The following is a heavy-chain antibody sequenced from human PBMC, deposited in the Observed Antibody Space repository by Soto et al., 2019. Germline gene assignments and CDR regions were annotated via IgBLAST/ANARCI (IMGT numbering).Heavy chain of an antibody. CDR3: ARRYGSGFDY. J-gene: IGHJ4*02. CDR2: IYYSGST. CDR1: GGSISSSSYY. V-gene: IGHV4-39*07. Sequence: TSETLSLTCTVSGGSISSSSYYWGWIRQPPGKGLEWIGSIYYSGSTYYNPSLKSRVTISVDTSKNQFSLKLSSVTAADTAVYYCARRYGSGFDYWGQGTLVTVSS. D-gene: IGHD6-19*01.